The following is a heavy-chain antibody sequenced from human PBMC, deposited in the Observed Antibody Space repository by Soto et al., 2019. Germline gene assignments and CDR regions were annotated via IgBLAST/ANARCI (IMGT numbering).Heavy chain of an antibody. CDR3: LSNTVYSIYTFDI. CDR1: GASMRSSSYY. V-gene: IGHV4-39*01. CDR2: IYYSGTP. J-gene: IGHJ3*02. Sequence: SETLSLTCNVSGASMRSSSYYWGWIRQSPGKVPEWIGSIYYSGTPYYNPSLKSRVTMSVDTSKNQFSLKLSSVTAAETAVYYCLSNTVYSIYTFDIWRQGTKVTVSS. D-gene: IGHD2-8*01.